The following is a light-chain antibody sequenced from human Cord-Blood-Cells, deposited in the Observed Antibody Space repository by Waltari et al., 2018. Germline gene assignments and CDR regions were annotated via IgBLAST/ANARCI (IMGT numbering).Light chain of an antibody. J-gene: IGLJ2*01. CDR1: VLAKNN. CDR2: KDS. CDR3: YSAADNNLV. Sequence: SYELTQPSSVSVSPGQTAMITCSGDVLAKNNARWFQQKPGQAPVLVIYKDSERPSGIPERFSGSSSGTTVTLTISGAQVEDEADYYCYSAADNNLVFGGGTKLTVL. V-gene: IGLV3-27*01.